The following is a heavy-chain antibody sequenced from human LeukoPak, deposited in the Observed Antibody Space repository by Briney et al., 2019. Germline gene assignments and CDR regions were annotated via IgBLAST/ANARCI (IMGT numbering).Heavy chain of an antibody. V-gene: IGHV3-23*01. CDR1: GFTFSSYA. CDR3: AREVHYYDSRGEDS. CDR2: ISGSGLST. D-gene: IGHD3-22*01. Sequence: PGGSLRLSCAASGFTFSSYAMSWVRQAPGKGLEWVSIISGSGLSTSYADSVKGRFTISRDNSKNTMYLQMNSLRAEDTAVYYCAREVHYYDSRGEDSWGQGTLVTVSS. J-gene: IGHJ4*02.